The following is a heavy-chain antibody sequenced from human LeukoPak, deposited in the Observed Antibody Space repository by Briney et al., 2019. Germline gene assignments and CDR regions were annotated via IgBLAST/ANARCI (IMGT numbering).Heavy chain of an antibody. V-gene: IGHV3-7*01. CDR2: IKQDGSVK. J-gene: IGHJ3*02. CDR1: RFSFGNYW. Sequence: GGSLRLSCEGSRFSFGNYWMNWFRQAPGKGLEWVANIKQDGSVKHYMDSVKGRFTISRDNAKNSLYLQMDSLRADDTAVYYCARDSEHYDSGAYYDALDMWGQGTLVTVSS. CDR3: ARDSEHYDSGAYYDALDM. D-gene: IGHD3-22*01.